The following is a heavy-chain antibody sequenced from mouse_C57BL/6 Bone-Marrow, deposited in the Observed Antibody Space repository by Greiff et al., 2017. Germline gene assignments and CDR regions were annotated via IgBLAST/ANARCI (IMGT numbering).Heavy chain of an antibody. J-gene: IGHJ2*01. CDR2: ISSGSSTI. CDR3: AREYYGSLDY. CDR1: GFTFSDYG. V-gene: IGHV5-17*01. D-gene: IGHD1-1*01. Sequence: EVKVVESGGGLVKPGGSLKLSCAASGFTFSDYGMHWVRQAPEKGLEWVAYISSGSSTIYYADTVKGRFTISRDNAKNTLFLQMTSLRSEYTAMYYCAREYYGSLDYWGQGTTLTVSS.